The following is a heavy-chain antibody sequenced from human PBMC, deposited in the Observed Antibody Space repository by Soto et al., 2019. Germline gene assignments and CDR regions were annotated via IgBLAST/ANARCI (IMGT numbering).Heavy chain of an antibody. CDR3: AKVRSNYYYYFGMDV. CDR1: DSTFSSYA. J-gene: IGHJ6*02. D-gene: IGHD4-4*01. Sequence: GGSLRLSCAASDSTFSSYAMNWVRQAPGKGLEWVSAITGSGGTTYYADSVKGRFTISRDNSKNTLFLQVNSLRAEDTAVYYCAKVRSNYYYYFGMDVWGQGTTVTVSS. CDR2: ITGSGGTT. V-gene: IGHV3-23*01.